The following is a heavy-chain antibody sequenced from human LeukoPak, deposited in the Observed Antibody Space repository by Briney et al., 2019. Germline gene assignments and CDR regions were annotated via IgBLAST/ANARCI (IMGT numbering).Heavy chain of an antibody. V-gene: IGHV3-30*18. D-gene: IGHD2-2*01. CDR1: GFTLSSYG. CDR2: ISYDGSNK. Sequence: GGSLRLSCAASGFTLSSYGMHWVRQAPGKGLEWVAVISYDGSNKYYADSVKGRFTISRDNSKNTLYLQMNSLRAEDTAVYYCAKDQARSWPAAISYYYYGMDVWGQGTTVTVSS. J-gene: IGHJ6*02. CDR3: AKDQARSWPAAISYYYYGMDV.